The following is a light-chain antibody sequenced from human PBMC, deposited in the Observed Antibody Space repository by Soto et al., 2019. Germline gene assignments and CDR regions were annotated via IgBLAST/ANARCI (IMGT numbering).Light chain of an antibody. Sequence: QYALTQPASVSGSPGQSITISCTGTSSDVGSYNLVSWYQQHPGKAPKLMIYEGSKRPSGVSNSFSGSKSGNTASLTISGLQAEDEADYYCCSYAGSSTYVFGTGTKVTVL. CDR1: SSDVGSYNL. CDR2: EGS. J-gene: IGLJ1*01. V-gene: IGLV2-23*01. CDR3: CSYAGSSTYV.